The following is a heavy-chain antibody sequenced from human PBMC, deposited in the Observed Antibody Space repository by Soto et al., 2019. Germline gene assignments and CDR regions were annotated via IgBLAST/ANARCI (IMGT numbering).Heavy chain of an antibody. CDR1: GGSLSSGGYY. CDR2: IYYSGST. Sequence: PSETLSLTCTVSGGSLSSGGYYWSWIRQHPGKGLEWIGYIYYSGSTYYNPSLKSRVTISVDTSKNQFSLKLSSVTAADTAVYYCARDRAAAAGPFDYWGQGTLVTVSS. V-gene: IGHV4-31*03. CDR3: ARDRAAAAGPFDY. D-gene: IGHD6-13*01. J-gene: IGHJ4*02.